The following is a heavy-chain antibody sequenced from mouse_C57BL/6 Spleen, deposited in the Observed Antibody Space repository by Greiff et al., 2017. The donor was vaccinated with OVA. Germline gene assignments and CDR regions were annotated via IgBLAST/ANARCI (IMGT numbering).Heavy chain of an antibody. Sequence: EVQGVESGPELVKPGASVKIPCKASGYTFTDYNMDWVKQSHGKSLEWIGDINPNNGGTIYNQKFKGKATLTVDKSSSTAYMELRSLTSEDTAVYYCARDYGSSPWYFDVWGTGTTVTVSS. D-gene: IGHD1-1*01. CDR2: INPNNGGT. V-gene: IGHV1-18*01. J-gene: IGHJ1*03. CDR3: ARDYGSSPWYFDV. CDR1: GYTFTDYN.